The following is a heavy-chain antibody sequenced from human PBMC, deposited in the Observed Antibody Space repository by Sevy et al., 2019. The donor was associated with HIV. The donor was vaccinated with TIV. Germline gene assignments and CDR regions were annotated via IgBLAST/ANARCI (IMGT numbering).Heavy chain of an antibody. CDR3: AKEPVMVVDYYSMDV. CDR1: GFPLSTYG. CDR2: IRNEGSNK. J-gene: IGHJ6*02. D-gene: IGHD2-8*02. V-gene: IGHV3-30*02. Sequence: GGSRRLSCAAPGFPLSTYGMHGVRRAQGKGRGGGAFIRNEGSNKNNADSVKGRFTISRDNSKTTLYLQMNSLRPEDTAVYYCAKEPVMVVDYYSMDVWGQGTTVTVSS.